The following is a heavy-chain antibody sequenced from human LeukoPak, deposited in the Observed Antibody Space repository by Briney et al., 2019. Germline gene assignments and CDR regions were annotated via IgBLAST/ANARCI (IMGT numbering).Heavy chain of an antibody. Sequence: PGGSLRLSCAASGFTFSSYDMHWVRQAPGKGLEWVALISYDGSNKYYADSVKGRFTISRDNSKNTLYLQMNSLRAEDTAVYYCAKDYCSSTSCKTIDYWGQGTLVTVSS. CDR1: GFTFSSYD. CDR2: ISYDGSNK. D-gene: IGHD2-2*01. V-gene: IGHV3-30*18. CDR3: AKDYCSSTSCKTIDY. J-gene: IGHJ4*02.